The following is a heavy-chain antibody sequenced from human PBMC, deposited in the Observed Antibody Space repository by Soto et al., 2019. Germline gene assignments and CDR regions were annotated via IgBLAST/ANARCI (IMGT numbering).Heavy chain of an antibody. J-gene: IGHJ5*02. V-gene: IGHV1-18*04. D-gene: IGHD3-22*01. CDR1: GYTFTSYG. Sequence: GASMKVSCKASGYTFTSYGISWVRQAPGQGLEWMGWISAYNGNTNYAQKLQGRVTMTTDTSTSTAYMELRSLRSDDTAVYYCARDRKSLSSGYGHYSPNHWGQGTLVTVSS. CDR2: ISAYNGNT. CDR3: ARDRKSLSSGYGHYSPNH.